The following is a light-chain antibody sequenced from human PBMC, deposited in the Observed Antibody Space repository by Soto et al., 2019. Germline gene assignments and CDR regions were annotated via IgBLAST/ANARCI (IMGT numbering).Light chain of an antibody. CDR1: QVISTS. V-gene: IGKV1-9*01. Sequence: DIKLTQSPSFLSPTIGESVTITCRASQVISTSLAWYQVKPGKAPTLLIYAASNLQSGVPSRFSGSGSGTDFTLTISRLEPEDFAVYYCHQYGSSPPWTFGQGTKVDI. CDR3: HQYGSSPPWT. CDR2: AAS. J-gene: IGKJ1*01.